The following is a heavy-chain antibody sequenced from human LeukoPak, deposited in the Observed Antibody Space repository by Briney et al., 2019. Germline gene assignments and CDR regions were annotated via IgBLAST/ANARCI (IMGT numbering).Heavy chain of an antibody. CDR2: IYWNGGST. V-gene: IGHV3-20*03. Sequence: WIRQPPGKGLEWVSGIYWNGGSTGYADSVNGRFTISRDNAKNSLYLQMNSLRAEDTALYYCARDRDSSGYSNDAFDIWGQGTMVTVSS. D-gene: IGHD3-22*01. CDR3: ARDRDSSGYSNDAFDI. J-gene: IGHJ3*02.